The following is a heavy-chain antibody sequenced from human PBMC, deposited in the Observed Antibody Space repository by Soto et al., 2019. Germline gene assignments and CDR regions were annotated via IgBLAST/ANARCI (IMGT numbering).Heavy chain of an antibody. CDR3: ARITGTGPDKDYYGMDV. CDR2: IDWDDDK. J-gene: IGHJ6*02. CDR1: GFLLSTSGMC. D-gene: IGHD1-1*01. Sequence: VSGPTLVNPTQTLTLTCTFSGFLLSTSGMCVSWIRQPPGKALEWLARIDWDDDKYYSTSLKTRLTISKDTSKNQVVLTMTNMDPVDTATYYCARITGTGPDKDYYGMDVWGQGTTVTVSS. V-gene: IGHV2-70*11.